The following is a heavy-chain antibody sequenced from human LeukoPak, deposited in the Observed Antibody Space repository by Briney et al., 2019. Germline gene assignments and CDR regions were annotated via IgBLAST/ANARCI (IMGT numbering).Heavy chain of an antibody. J-gene: IGHJ4*02. V-gene: IGHV3-23*01. CDR2: ISGSGGST. Sequence: PGGSLRLSCAASGFTFSSYAMSWVRQAPGKGLEWASAISGSGGSTYYADSVKGRFTISRDNSKNTLYLQMNSLRAEDTAVYYCAKVLRYFDWFHSTDYWGQGTLVTVSS. CDR1: GFTFSSYA. CDR3: AKVLRYFDWFHSTDY. D-gene: IGHD3-9*01.